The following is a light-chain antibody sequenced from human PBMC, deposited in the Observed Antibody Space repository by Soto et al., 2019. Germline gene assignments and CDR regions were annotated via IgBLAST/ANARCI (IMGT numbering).Light chain of an antibody. Sequence: EIVLTQSPGTLSLSPGERDTLSCRASQSVSTNYLAWYQRKPGQAPRLLIYGASSRATDIPNRFSGSGSGTDFTLTITRLKAEDFAVYYCQQYGSSPPTFGQGTKVEIK. CDR1: QSVSTNY. J-gene: IGKJ1*01. CDR2: GAS. V-gene: IGKV3-20*01. CDR3: QQYGSSPPT.